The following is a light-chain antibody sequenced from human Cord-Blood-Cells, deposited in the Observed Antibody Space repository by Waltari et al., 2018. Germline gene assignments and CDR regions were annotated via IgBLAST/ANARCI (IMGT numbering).Light chain of an antibody. CDR3: SSYTSSSTLGV. Sequence: QSALTQPASVSGSPGQSITISCTGTSSDVGGYNYVSWYQQPPGKAPKLMIYDVSNRPSGVSNRVSGSKSGTTASLTISGLQAEDEADYYCSSYTSSSTLGVFGGGTKLTVL. V-gene: IGLV2-14*01. CDR1: SSDVGGYNY. J-gene: IGLJ2*01. CDR2: DVS.